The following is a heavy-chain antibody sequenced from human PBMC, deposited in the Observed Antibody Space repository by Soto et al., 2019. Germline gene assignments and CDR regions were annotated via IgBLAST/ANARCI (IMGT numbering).Heavy chain of an antibody. D-gene: IGHD3-10*01. Sequence: GALRLSCAASEFTFSNAWMSWVRQAPGKELEWVGRIKSKTDGGTTDYAAPVKGRFTISRDDSKSTLYLQMNSLKTEDTAVYYCSTVLLWFGESLYPFDYWGQGTVVTVSS. CDR3: STVLLWFGESLYPFDY. J-gene: IGHJ4*02. CDR1: EFTFSNAW. V-gene: IGHV3-15*01. CDR2: IKSKTDGGTT.